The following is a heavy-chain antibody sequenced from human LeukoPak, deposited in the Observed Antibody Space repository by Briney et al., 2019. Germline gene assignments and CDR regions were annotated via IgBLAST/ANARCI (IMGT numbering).Heavy chain of an antibody. J-gene: IGHJ6*02. CDR3: ARYCSSSTCQGSSYYFGMDV. D-gene: IGHD2-2*01. Sequence: GGSLRLSCAASGFSFSTYAMNWVRQGPGKGLEWVATISGSGYTTYYADSVKGRFTISRDNSKNTLFLQMDSLRAEDTAVFFCARYCSSSTCQGSSYYFGMDVWGQGTTVTVSS. V-gene: IGHV3-23*01. CDR1: GFSFSTYA. CDR2: ISGSGYTT.